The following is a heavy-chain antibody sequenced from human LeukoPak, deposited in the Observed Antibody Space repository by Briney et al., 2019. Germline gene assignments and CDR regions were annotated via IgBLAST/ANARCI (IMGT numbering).Heavy chain of an antibody. CDR1: GASISSSSCY. CDR2: IYYSGST. D-gene: IGHD3-22*01. J-gene: IGHJ3*01. V-gene: IGHV4-39*01. Sequence: SETLSLTCTVPGASISSSSCYWGWIRQSPGKGLEWIGSIYYSGSTYFNPSLKSRVTMSVDTSKNHFSLKLTSVTAADTAVYYCARHPGYYDSRGYYVSAFDFWGPGTIVTVSS. CDR3: ARHPGYYDSRGYYVSAFDF.